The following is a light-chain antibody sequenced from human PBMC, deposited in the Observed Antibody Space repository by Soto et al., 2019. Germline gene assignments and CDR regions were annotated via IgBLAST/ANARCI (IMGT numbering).Light chain of an antibody. CDR3: ATWDDSLNGWV. V-gene: IGLV1-44*01. CDR1: SSNIGDNT. Sequence: QSVLSQPPSASGTPGQRVTIYCSGSSSNIGDNTVNWYKQLPGAAPKLLIYTNNQRPAGAPDRISGSKSGTSASLAISGLQSEDEADYYCATWDDSLNGWVFGGGTKVTVL. CDR2: TNN. J-gene: IGLJ3*02.